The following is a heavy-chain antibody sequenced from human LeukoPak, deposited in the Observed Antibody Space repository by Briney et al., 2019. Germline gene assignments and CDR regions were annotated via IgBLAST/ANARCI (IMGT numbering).Heavy chain of an antibody. V-gene: IGHV1-18*01. CDR1: GYTFTSYG. D-gene: IGHD1-26*01. J-gene: IGHJ6*02. CDR2: ISAYNGNT. CDR3: ARGGSYRSNSYYGMDV. Sequence: ASVKVSCKASGYTFTSYGIGWVRQAPGQGLEWTGWISAYNGNTNYAQKLQGRVTMTTDTSRSTAYMELRSLRSDDTAVYSCARGGSYRSNSYYGMDVWGQGTTVTVSS.